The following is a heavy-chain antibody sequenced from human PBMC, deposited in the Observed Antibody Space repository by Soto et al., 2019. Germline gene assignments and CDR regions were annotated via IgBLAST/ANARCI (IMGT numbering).Heavy chain of an antibody. D-gene: IGHD6-6*01. CDR1: GFSFSTYS. CDR2: ISSRSYTI. CDR3: ARGGSSSDNGMDV. J-gene: IGHJ6*02. Sequence: EVQLVESGGGLVQPGGSLRLSCAASGFSFSTYSMHWVRQAPGKGLEWVSYISSRSYTIYYIDSVKGRFTISRYNAKSSLYLQMHSLRDEDTAVYYCARGGSSSDNGMDVWGQGTTVTVSS. V-gene: IGHV3-48*02.